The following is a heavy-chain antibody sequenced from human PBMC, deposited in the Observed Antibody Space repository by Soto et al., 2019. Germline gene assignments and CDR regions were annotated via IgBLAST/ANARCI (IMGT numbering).Heavy chain of an antibody. Sequence: GGSLRLSCQPFGFTFTNYPLPWVPQAPGKGLEWVSTISGSGGSTYYADSVKGRFTISRDNSKNTLYLQMNSLRAEDTAVYYCAKDQGSSWYEIDYWGQGTLVTVSS. J-gene: IGHJ4*02. CDR3: AKDQGSSWYEIDY. V-gene: IGHV3-23*01. CDR2: ISGSGGST. CDR1: GFTFTNYP. D-gene: IGHD6-13*01.